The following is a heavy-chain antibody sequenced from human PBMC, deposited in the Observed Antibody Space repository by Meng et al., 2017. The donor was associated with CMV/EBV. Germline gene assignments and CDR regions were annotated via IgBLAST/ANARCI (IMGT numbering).Heavy chain of an antibody. J-gene: IGHJ4*02. Sequence: GSLRLSCTVSGGSISSSSYYWGWIRQPPGKGLEWIGSIYYSGSTYYNPSLKSRVTISVDTSKNPFSLKLSSVTAADTAVYYCARAGYSRSSGAYFDYWGQGTLVTVSS. V-gene: IGHV4-39*01. CDR3: ARAGYSRSSGAYFDY. CDR1: GGSISSSSYY. CDR2: IYYSGST. D-gene: IGHD6-6*01.